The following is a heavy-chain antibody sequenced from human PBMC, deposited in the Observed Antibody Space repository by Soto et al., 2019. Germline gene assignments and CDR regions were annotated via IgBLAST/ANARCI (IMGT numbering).Heavy chain of an antibody. V-gene: IGHV3-48*03. CDR1: GFTFSSYE. D-gene: IGHD3-10*01. J-gene: IGHJ6*02. CDR2: ISSSGSTI. CDR3: ARGGHYYGSGSYGYYYGMDV. Sequence: PGGSLRLSCAASGFTFSSYEMNWVRQAPGKGLEWVSYISSSGSTIYYADSVKGRFTISRDNAKNSLYLQMNSLRAEDTAVYYCARGGHYYGSGSYGYYYGMDVWGQGTTVTVSS.